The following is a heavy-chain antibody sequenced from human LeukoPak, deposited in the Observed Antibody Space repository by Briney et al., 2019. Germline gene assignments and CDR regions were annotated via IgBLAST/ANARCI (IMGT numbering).Heavy chain of an antibody. CDR2: ISYDGPNK. J-gene: IGHJ4*02. CDR3: AKDRGRVGAVAVH. CDR1: GFTFNSYG. D-gene: IGHD6-19*01. Sequence: GRSLRLSCAASGFTFNSYGMHWVRQAPGKGMEWVAVISYDGPNKYYADSVKGRFTISRDDSKSTLYLQMNSLRPEDTAVYYCAKDRGRVGAVAVHWGQGTLVTVSS. V-gene: IGHV3-30*18.